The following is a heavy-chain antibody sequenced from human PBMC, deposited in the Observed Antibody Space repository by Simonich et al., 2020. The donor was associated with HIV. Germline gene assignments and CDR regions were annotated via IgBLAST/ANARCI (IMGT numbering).Heavy chain of an antibody. D-gene: IGHD5-12*01. J-gene: IGHJ4*02. V-gene: IGHV4-38-2*02. CDR1: GYSINSGYY. Sequence: QVQLQESGPGLVKPSETLSLTCAVSGYSINSGYYWAWIRQPPGKGLELIGNVYYSRSTYDNPSLKNRVTISLDTSKNQFSLRLTSVTAADTAVYYCAREVVATTDYWGQGTLVTVSS. CDR3: AREVVATTDY. CDR2: VYYSRST.